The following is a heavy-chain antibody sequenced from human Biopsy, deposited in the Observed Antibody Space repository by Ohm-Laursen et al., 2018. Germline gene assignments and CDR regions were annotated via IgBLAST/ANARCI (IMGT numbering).Heavy chain of an antibody. V-gene: IGHV1-69*04. D-gene: IGHD3-9*01. CDR2: IIPILGRP. CDR3: AREQHPYIDVLTDSFSYVPMDV. Sequence: SVKVSCKASGGTFTAYGFNWVRQAPGQGLEWMGRIIPILGRPTYAQKFQGRVTITADTSTGTVFMDLSTLRSEDSALYYCAREQHPYIDVLTDSFSYVPMDVWGAGTTVTVSS. CDR1: GGTFTAYG. J-gene: IGHJ6*04.